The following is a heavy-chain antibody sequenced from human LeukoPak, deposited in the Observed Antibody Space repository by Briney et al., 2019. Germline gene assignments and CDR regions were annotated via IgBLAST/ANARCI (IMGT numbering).Heavy chain of an antibody. V-gene: IGHV4-39*07. CDR1: GGSITSSSYY. J-gene: IGHJ4*02. CDR3: ARELVGAYAIFDY. CDR2: IYYSGST. Sequence: SETLSLTCTVSGGSITSSSYYWGWIRQPPGKGLEWLGSIYYSGSTFYNPSLKSRVTISVDASKNQFSLKLSSVTAADTAVYYCARELVGAYAIFDYGGQGTLVTVSS. D-gene: IGHD1-26*01.